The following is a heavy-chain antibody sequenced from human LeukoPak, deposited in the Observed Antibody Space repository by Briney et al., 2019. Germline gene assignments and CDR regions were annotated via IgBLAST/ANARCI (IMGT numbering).Heavy chain of an antibody. CDR3: ARDRGSDDPIDC. CDR1: GFTFSSYW. Sequence: PGGSLRLSCAASGFTFSSYWMSWVRQAPGKGLEWVGRIRSKANSYATAYAASVKGRFTISRDDSKNTAYLQMNSLKTEDTAVYYCARDRGSDDPIDCWGQGTLVTVSS. V-gene: IGHV3-73*01. J-gene: IGHJ4*02. CDR2: IRSKANSYAT. D-gene: IGHD2-15*01.